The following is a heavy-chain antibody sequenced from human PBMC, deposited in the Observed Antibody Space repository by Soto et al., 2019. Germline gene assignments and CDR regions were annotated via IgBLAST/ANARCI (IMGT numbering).Heavy chain of an antibody. CDR1: GGSISSSSYY. J-gene: IGHJ4*02. CDR3: ARQSKYYFDY. V-gene: IGHV4-39*01. Sequence: QLQLQESGPGLVKPSETLSLTCTVSGGSISSSSYYWGWIRQPPGKGLEWIGSIYYSGSTYYNPSLESRVTLSVDTSKNQFSLKLSSVTAADTAVYYCARQSKYYFDYWGQGTLVTVSS. CDR2: IYYSGST.